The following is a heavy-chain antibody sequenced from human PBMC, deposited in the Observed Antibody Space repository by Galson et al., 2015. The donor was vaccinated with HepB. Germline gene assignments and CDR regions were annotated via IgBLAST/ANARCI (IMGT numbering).Heavy chain of an antibody. J-gene: IGHJ3*02. V-gene: IGHV4-61*01. Sequence: LSLTCTVTGGSVSSDPYFWSWLRQPPGKGLEYIGYIYYTGSTNYNPSLRSRGTISTDTSKNQFSLKLTSVTAADTAVYYCARGFGVVLDAFEIWGQGTMVTVSS. D-gene: IGHD3-3*01. CDR3: ARGFGVVLDAFEI. CDR2: IYYTGST. CDR1: GGSVSSDPYF.